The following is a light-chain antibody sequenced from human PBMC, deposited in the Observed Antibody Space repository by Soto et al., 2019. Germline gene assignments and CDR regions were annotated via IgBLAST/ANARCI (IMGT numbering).Light chain of an antibody. CDR2: EVT. V-gene: IGLV2-23*02. CDR1: KKDVGTYNL. CDR3: CSSAGCSPSPPD. Sequence: QPGSAQPVTGTGDPGKASPISCTGTKKDVGTYNLVSWYQHHPGKAPQLIIFEVTKRPSGVSDRFSGSKSGNTASLTISGLLGEDEVDYYWCSSAGCSPSPPDFGPGTKV. J-gene: IGLJ1*01.